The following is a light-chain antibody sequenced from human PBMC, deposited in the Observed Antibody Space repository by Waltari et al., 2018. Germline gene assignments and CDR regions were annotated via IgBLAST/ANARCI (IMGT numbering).Light chain of an antibody. J-gene: IGLJ1*01. CDR3: QVWDRSSGHYV. CDR1: DIGTRI. V-gene: IGLV3-21*02. CDR2: DDC. Sequence: SYVLAQPPSLSVAPGQTARIPCGGSDIGTRIVHWYRQRAGQAPVLLIYDDCDRPSGIPERFSGSNSANTATLTISRVEAGDEADYYCQVWDRSSGHYVFGGGTKVTV.